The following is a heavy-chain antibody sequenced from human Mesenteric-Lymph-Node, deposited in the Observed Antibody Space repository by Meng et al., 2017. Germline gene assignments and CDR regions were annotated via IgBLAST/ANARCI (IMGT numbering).Heavy chain of an antibody. V-gene: IGHV4-31*03. D-gene: IGHD3-22*01. CDR3: ARGGGPYYYDSSGDGEYYFDY. Sequence: SETLSLTCTVSGGSISSGGYYWSWIRQHPGKGLEWIGYIYYSGSTYYNPSLKSRVTISVDTSKNQYSLKLSSVTAADTAVYYCARGGGPYYYDSSGDGEYYFDYWGQGTLVTVSS. CDR1: GGSISSGGYY. CDR2: IYYSGST. J-gene: IGHJ4*02.